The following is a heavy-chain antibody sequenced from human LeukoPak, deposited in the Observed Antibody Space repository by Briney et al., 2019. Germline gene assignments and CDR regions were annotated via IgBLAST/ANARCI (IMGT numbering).Heavy chain of an antibody. CDR1: GFTFSTYA. J-gene: IGHJ4*02. CDR3: AKRLAVAGTSGYFDY. CDR2: ISGSGGST. D-gene: IGHD6-19*01. V-gene: IGHV3-23*01. Sequence: QPGGSLRLSCAASGFTFSTYAMNWVRQAPGKGLEWVSAISGSGGSTYYADSVKGRFTISRDNSKNTLYLQMNSLRPEDTAVYYCAKRLAVAGTSGYFDYWGQGTLVTVSS.